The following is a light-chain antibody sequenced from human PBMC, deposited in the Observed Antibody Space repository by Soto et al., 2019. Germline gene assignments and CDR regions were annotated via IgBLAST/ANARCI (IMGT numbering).Light chain of an antibody. J-gene: IGKJ4*01. V-gene: IGKV3-15*01. CDR1: QSVGNN. Sequence: EIVLAQYPATLSVSPGERATLSCRASQSVGNNFAWYQQKPGQAPRLLIFATSTRATGVPARSSGSGSGTEFTLTISSLQSEDFAVYYCQQYGDWPLTFGGGAKVEIE. CDR3: QQYGDWPLT. CDR2: ATS.